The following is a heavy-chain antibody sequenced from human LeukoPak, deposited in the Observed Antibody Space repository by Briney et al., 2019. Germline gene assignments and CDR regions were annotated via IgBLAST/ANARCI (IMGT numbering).Heavy chain of an antibody. CDR2: ISSSSSPI. V-gene: IGHV3-48*01. CDR3: AKRLAYSSSWYYFDY. CDR1: KFTFSSYN. D-gene: IGHD6-13*01. J-gene: IGHJ4*02. Sequence: GGSLRLSCAASKFTFSSYNMNWVRQAPGKGLEWLAYISSSSSPIYYADSVKGRFTISRDNAKNSLYLQMNSLRAEDTAVYYCAKRLAYSSSWYYFDYWGQGTLVTVSS.